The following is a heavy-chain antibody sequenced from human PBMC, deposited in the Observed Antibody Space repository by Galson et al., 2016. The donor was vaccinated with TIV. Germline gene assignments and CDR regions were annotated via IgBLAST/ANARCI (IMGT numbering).Heavy chain of an antibody. CDR3: VREGSTVTMHHYFGMDV. D-gene: IGHD4-17*01. CDR2: IYESGTT. V-gene: IGHV4-38-2*02. CDR1: GYSINSGYY. Sequence: SETLSLTCAVSGYSINSGYYWGWIRQPPGKGLQWIGSIYESGTTYYNPSLKSRLTMSVDTSKSQFSLKLSSVSAADTAVYYCVREGSTVTMHHYFGMDVWGQGTSVTVSS. J-gene: IGHJ6*02.